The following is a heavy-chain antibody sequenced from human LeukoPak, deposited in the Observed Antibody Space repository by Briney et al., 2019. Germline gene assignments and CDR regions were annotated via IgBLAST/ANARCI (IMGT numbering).Heavy chain of an antibody. J-gene: IGHJ4*02. Sequence: GGSLRLSCAASGFSFSTYAMSWVRQAPARGLEWVSSIGGGGETFYAESVKGRFTLSRDDSRNTVYLQMNNLRVEDTAIYYSAKANWISDADAVWWGQGTQVTVSS. V-gene: IGHV3-23*01. CDR3: AKANWISDADAVW. CDR1: GFSFSTYA. D-gene: IGHD2-2*03. CDR2: IGGGGET.